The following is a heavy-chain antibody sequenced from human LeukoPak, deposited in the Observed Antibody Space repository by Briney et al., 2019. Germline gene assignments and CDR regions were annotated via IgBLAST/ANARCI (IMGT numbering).Heavy chain of an antibody. D-gene: IGHD6-13*01. J-gene: IGHJ4*02. V-gene: IGHV3-48*01. CDR3: ARVPLDTVAAAGTHYFDY. Sequence: HPGGSLRLSCAASGFTFSGSAMNWVRQAPGKGLEWVSYISSSSSTIYYADSVKGRFSISRDNAKNSLYLQMNSLRAEDTAVYYCARVPLDTVAAAGTHYFDYWGQGTLVTVSS. CDR1: GFTFSGSA. CDR2: ISSSSSTI.